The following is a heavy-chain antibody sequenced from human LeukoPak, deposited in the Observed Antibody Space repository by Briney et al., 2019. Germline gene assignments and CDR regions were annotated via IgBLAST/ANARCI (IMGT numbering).Heavy chain of an antibody. CDR2: INTASNYI. V-gene: IGHV3-21*01. CDR1: GFTFSSYS. Sequence: GGSLRLSCVASGFTFSSYSMNWVRQAPGKGLEWVAYINTASNYIFYADALKGRFAISRDNAKNSVFLQMDSLRAEDTAVYYCAKEVGGWSYYFDYWGQGTLVTVSS. CDR3: AKEVGGWSYYFDY. D-gene: IGHD6-19*01. J-gene: IGHJ4*02.